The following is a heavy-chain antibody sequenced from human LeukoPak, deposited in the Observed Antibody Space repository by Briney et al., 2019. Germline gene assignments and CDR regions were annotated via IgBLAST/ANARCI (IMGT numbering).Heavy chain of an antibody. Sequence: SETLSLTCTVSGASVSGSPYYWGWIRQPPGKGLEWIGSIYSSGSTYYNPSLKSRVTISVDTSKNQFSLKLSSVTAADTAVYYCARLERVGATARYFDYWGQGTLVTVSS. CDR2: IYSSGST. D-gene: IGHD1-26*01. CDR1: GASVSGSPYY. CDR3: ARLERVGATARYFDY. J-gene: IGHJ4*02. V-gene: IGHV4-39*01.